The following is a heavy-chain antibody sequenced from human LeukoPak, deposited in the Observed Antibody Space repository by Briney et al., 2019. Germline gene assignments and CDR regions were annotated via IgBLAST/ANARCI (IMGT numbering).Heavy chain of an antibody. CDR2: ISADNGNT. CDR3: ARGTTVSGIFDI. V-gene: IGHV1-18*01. CDR1: GYTFTRYG. Sequence: AAVTVSCKASGYTFTRYGISWVRQAPGQGLEWMGWISADNGNTNYAQKVQGRVTMTTDTSTSTAYMELRSLRSDDTAVYYCARGTTVSGIFDIWGQGTMVTVAS. D-gene: IGHD2-2*01. J-gene: IGHJ3*02.